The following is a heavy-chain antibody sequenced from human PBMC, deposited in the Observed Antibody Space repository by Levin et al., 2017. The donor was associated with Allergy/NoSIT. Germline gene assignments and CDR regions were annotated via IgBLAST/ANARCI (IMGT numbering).Heavy chain of an antibody. CDR2: IYYGGST. CDR1: GGSTSSSTYY. Sequence: SETLSLTCTASGGSTSSSTYYWGWIRQPPGKGLEWIGSIYYGGSTYYNPSLKSRVTISFDTSKNQYSLKLSSVTAADTAVYYCAPHSYHDFYGFDPWGQGTLVTVSS. CDR3: APHSYHDFYGFDP. D-gene: IGHD1-1*01. V-gene: IGHV4-39*07. J-gene: IGHJ5*02.